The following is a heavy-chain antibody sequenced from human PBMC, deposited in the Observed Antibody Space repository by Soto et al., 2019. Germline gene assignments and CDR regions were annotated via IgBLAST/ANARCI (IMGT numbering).Heavy chain of an antibody. CDR1: GFTFTSSA. Sequence: SVKVSCKVSGFTFTSSAVQWVRQARGQRLEWIGWIVVGSGNTNYAQTFQERVTITRDMSTSTAYMELSSLRSEDTAVYYCAAGGRLRLDYYYYGMDVWGQGTTVTVSS. CDR2: IVVGSGNT. D-gene: IGHD5-12*01. CDR3: AAGGRLRLDYYYYGMDV. V-gene: IGHV1-58*01. J-gene: IGHJ6*02.